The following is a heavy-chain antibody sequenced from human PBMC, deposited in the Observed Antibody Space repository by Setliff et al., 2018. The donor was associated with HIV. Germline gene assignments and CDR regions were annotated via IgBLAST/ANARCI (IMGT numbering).Heavy chain of an antibody. V-gene: IGHV1-18*01. CDR1: GYTFTSYG. CDR2: ISAYNGNT. J-gene: IGHJ5*02. CDR3: ARDGCSTSCYPDTNWFDP. Sequence: ASVKVSCKASGYTFTSYGISWVRQAPGQGLEWMGWISAYNGNTNYAQKLQGRFTMTTDTSTSTAYMELRSLRSDDTAVYYCARDGCSTSCYPDTNWFDPWGQGTLVTVSS. D-gene: IGHD2-2*01.